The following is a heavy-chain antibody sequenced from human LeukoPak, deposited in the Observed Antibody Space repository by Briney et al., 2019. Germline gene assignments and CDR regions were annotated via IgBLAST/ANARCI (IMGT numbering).Heavy chain of an antibody. D-gene: IGHD2-15*01. CDR3: ARERDCSGGSCYSSFFY. CDR2: ISAYNGNT. V-gene: IGHV1-18*01. CDR1: GYTFTSYG. J-gene: IGHJ4*02. Sequence: GASVKVSCKASGYTFTSYGISWVRQAPGQGLEWMGRISAYNGNTNYAQKLQGRVTMTTDTSTSTAYMELRSLRSDDTAVYYCARERDCSGGSCYSSFFYWGQGTLVTVSS.